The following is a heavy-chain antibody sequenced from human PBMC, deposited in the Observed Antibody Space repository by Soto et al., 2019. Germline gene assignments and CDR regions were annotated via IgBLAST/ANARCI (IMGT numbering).Heavy chain of an antibody. CDR2: IYYSGST. V-gene: IGHV4-31*03. CDR1: GGSISSGGYY. D-gene: IGHD3-10*01. J-gene: IGHJ5*02. Sequence: PSETLSLTCTVSGGSISSGGYYWSWIRQHPGKGLEWIGYIYYSGSTYYNPSLKSRVTISVDTSKNQFSLKLSSVTAADTAVYYCARDRPGPMVRGVIGLSWFDPWGQGTLVTVSS. CDR3: ARDRPGPMVRGVIGLSWFDP.